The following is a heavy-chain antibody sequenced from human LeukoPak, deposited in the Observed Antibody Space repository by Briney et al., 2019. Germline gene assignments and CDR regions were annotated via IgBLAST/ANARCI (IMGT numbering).Heavy chain of an antibody. V-gene: IGHV3-7*01. CDR1: GFTFSTYW. CDR2: IKQDGSGK. J-gene: IGHJ4*02. Sequence: GGSLRLSCAASGFTFSTYWLSWVRQAPGKGLEWVANIKQDGSGKYYVDSVKGRFTISRDNAKNSLCLQMDSLRAEDTAIYYCATTTSAWGGSDYWGQGTLVTVSS. CDR3: ATTTSAWGGSDY. D-gene: IGHD2-15*01.